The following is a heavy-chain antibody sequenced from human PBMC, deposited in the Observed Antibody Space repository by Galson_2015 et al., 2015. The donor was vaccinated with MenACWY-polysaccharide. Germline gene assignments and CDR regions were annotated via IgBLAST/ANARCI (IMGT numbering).Heavy chain of an antibody. CDR3: ARRARIQLWNVEGGDY. CDR2: IYYSGST. J-gene: IGHJ4*02. V-gene: IGHV4-39*01. D-gene: IGHD5-18*01. Sequence: GLEWIGSIYYSGSTYYNPSLKSRVTISVDTSKNQFSLKLSSVTAADTAVYYCARRARIQLWNVEGGDYWGQGTLVTVSS.